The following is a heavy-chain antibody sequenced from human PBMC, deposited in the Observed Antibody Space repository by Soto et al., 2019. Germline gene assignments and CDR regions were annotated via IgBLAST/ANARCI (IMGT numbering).Heavy chain of an antibody. CDR3: VRIEEDSSGYLPPDY. CDR1: GFSLSNSGMC. J-gene: IGHJ4*02. D-gene: IGHD3-22*01. V-gene: IGHV2-70*13. Sequence: SGPTLVNPTQTLTLTCTFSGFSLSNSGMCVSWIRQPPGKALEWLAVIDWEDDKYYSTSLKTRLTISKGTSKNQVVLTMTNMDPVDTATYYCVRIEEDSSGYLPPDYWGQGTLVTVSS. CDR2: IDWEDDK.